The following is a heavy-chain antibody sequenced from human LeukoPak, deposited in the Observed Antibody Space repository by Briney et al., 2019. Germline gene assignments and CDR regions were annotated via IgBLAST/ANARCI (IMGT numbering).Heavy chain of an antibody. D-gene: IGHD4-17*01. Sequence: SETLSLTCTVSGGSITSSYWSWIRQPPGKGLEWIGYIYYSGSTNYNPSLKSRVTISVDTSKNQFSLKLSSVTAADTAVYYCAREGVVYGDYDYYGMDVWGQGTTVTVSS. CDR2: IYYSGST. V-gene: IGHV4-59*01. CDR1: GGSITSSY. CDR3: AREGVVYGDYDYYGMDV. J-gene: IGHJ6*02.